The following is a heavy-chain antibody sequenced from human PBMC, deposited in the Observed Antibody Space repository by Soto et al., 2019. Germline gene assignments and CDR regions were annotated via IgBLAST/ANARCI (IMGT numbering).Heavy chain of an antibody. J-gene: IGHJ6*02. CDR1: GFRFISYS. Sequence: EGFMRVSCVASGFRFISYSMNWVRQAPGKGLEWVSYISSSSSTIYYADSVKGRFTISRDNAENSLYLQMNSLRDEDTAVYYCARVIMDVWGQGTTVTVSS. V-gene: IGHV3-48*02. CDR3: ARVIMDV. CDR2: ISSSSSTI.